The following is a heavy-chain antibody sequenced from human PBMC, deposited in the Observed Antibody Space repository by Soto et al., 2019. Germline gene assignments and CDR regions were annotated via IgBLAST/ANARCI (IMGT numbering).Heavy chain of an antibody. Sequence: EVQLLESGGGLVQPGGSLRLSCAASGFTFSSYARSWVRQAPGKGLEWVSSISGSGGSTYYADSVKGRFTISRDNSKNTLYLQINSLSAEDTAVYYCAKGGPSSEAIFDYWGQGTLVTVSS. CDR2: ISGSGGST. J-gene: IGHJ4*02. CDR3: AKGGPSSEAIFDY. V-gene: IGHV3-23*01. D-gene: IGHD6-19*01. CDR1: GFTFSSYA.